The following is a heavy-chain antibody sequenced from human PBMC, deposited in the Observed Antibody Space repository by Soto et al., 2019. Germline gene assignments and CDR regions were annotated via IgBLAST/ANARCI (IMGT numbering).Heavy chain of an antibody. D-gene: IGHD3-22*01. J-gene: IGHJ5*01. CDR1: VGSFSGHS. CDR2: INHSGRV. Sequence: SETLSLTCSVYVGSFSGHSWTWIRQSPGKGLEWIGDINHSGRVNYSPSLKSRVTISLDTSKNQFSLTLSAVTAADTAMYYCSTRAYDTNGYYRFDPWGQGHLGTV. V-gene: IGHV4-34*01. CDR3: STRAYDTNGYYRFDP.